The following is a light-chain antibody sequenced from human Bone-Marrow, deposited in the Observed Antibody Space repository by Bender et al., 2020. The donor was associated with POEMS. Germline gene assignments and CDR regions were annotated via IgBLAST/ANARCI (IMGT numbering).Light chain of an antibody. V-gene: IGLV3-25*03. CDR1: TLSKKF. J-gene: IGLJ3*02. CDR2: KDT. CDR3: YSTDSSGDHSGV. Sequence: SSDLTQPPSVSVSPGQTARITCSGETLSKKFVYWYQQKAGQAPLVVIFKDTERPSGIPDRISAFTSGTLATLTIRGVQAEDEADYYCYSTDSSGDHSGVFGGGTKLTVL.